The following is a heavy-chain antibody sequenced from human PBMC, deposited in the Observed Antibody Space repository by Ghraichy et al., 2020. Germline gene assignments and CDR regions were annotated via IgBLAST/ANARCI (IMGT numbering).Heavy chain of an antibody. D-gene: IGHD3-9*01. V-gene: IGHV3-23*01. Sequence: GGSLRLSCAASGFTFSSYAMSWVRQAPGKGLEWVSAISGSGGSTYYADSVKGRFTISRDNSKNTLYLQMNSLRAEDTAVYYCAKGAERDFDWLLPYYYYGMDVWGQGTTVTVSS. CDR3: AKGAERDFDWLLPYYYYGMDV. CDR2: ISGSGGST. J-gene: IGHJ6*02. CDR1: GFTFSSYA.